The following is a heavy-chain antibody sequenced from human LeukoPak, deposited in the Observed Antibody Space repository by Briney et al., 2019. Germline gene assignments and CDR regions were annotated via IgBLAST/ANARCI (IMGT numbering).Heavy chain of an antibody. D-gene: IGHD6-13*01. CDR1: GFTFSIYT. V-gene: IGHV3-21*01. CDR3: ARDLAYSSSPSK. J-gene: IGHJ4*02. Sequence: GGSLRLSCAASGFTFSIYTMNWVRQAPGKGLEWVSSISGSSSFLYYADSVKGRFTISRDNAKNSLYLQMSSLRAEDTAVYYCARDLAYSSSPSKWGQGTLVTVSS. CDR2: ISGSSSFL.